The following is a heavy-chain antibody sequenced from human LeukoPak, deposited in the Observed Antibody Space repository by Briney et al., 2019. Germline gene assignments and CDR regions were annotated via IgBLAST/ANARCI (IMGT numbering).Heavy chain of an antibody. CDR2: IYYSGST. CDR3: ARDGGFGGPY. Sequence: PSETLSLTCTVSGGSISSYYWSWIRQPPGKGLEWIGYIYYSGSTNYNPSLKSRVTISVDRSKNQFSLKLNSVTAADTAVYYCARDGGFGGPYWGQGTLVTVSS. V-gene: IGHV4-59*12. D-gene: IGHD3-10*01. CDR1: GGSISSYY. J-gene: IGHJ4*02.